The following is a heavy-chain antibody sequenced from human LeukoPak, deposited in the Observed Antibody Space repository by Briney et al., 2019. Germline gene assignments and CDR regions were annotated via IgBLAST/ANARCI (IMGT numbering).Heavy chain of an antibody. CDR2: ISNSGSTI. V-gene: IGHV3-48*03. D-gene: IGHD3-10*01. CDR3: ARRGGYFDY. Sequence: GGSLRLSCAASGFTFSGYEMNWVRQAPGKGLEWISYISNSGSTIYYADSVKGRFTISRDNAKNSLYLQMNSLRAEDTAVYYCARRGGYFDYWGQGTLVTVSS. CDR1: GFTFSGYE. J-gene: IGHJ4*02.